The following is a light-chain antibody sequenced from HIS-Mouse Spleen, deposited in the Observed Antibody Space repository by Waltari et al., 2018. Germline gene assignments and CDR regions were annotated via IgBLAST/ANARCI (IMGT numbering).Light chain of an antibody. CDR3: YSTDSSGNHRV. V-gene: IGLV3-10*01. J-gene: IGLJ2*01. Sequence: SYELTQPPSVSVYPGQTARITCSGCALPKKDGYWYQQKSGQAPVLVIYEDSKRPSGIPERFSGSSSGTMATLTISGAQVEDEADYYCYSTDSSGNHRVFGGGTKLTVL. CDR1: ALPKKD. CDR2: EDS.